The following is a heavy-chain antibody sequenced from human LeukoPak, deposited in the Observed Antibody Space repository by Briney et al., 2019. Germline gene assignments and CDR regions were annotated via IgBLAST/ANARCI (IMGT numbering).Heavy chain of an antibody. V-gene: IGHV1-69*13. J-gene: IGHJ4*02. CDR2: IIPIFGTA. D-gene: IGHD2/OR15-2a*01. CDR1: GGTFSSYA. CDR3: ARGPDYLIDY. Sequence: ASVNVSCKASGGTFSSYAISWVRQAPGQGLEWMGGIIPIFGTANYAQKFQGRVTITADESTSTAYMELSSLRSEDTAVYYCARGPDYLIDYWGQGTLVTVSS.